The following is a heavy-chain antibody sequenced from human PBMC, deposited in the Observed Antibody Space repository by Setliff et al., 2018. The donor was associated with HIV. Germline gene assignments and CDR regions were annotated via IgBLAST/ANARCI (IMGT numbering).Heavy chain of an antibody. V-gene: IGHV4-4*07. J-gene: IGHJ3*02. D-gene: IGHD3-22*01. CDR2: VHNSAGS. CDR3: ARDRIEVLADSPHDVFDI. CDR1: GDSVSGYY. Sequence: LSLTCAVSGDSVSGYYWSWIRQPAGRGLEWIGRVHNSAGSNYNPSLKSRVTMSVDTAKNQLSLKLTAVAAADTAVYYCARDRIEVLADSPHDVFDIWGRGIMVTVSS.